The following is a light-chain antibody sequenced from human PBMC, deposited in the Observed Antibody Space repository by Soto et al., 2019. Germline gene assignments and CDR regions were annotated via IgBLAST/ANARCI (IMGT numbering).Light chain of an antibody. CDR2: SNN. J-gene: IGLJ2*01. CDR1: SSNIGSNT. Sequence: QSVLTQPPSASGTPGQRVTISCSGSSSNIGSNTVNWYQQLPGTAPKLLIYSNNQRPSGFPDRFSGSKASTSASLAISGLPSEDEADYYCAAWDDSLNGVVFGGGTKLTVL. V-gene: IGLV1-44*01. CDR3: AAWDDSLNGVV.